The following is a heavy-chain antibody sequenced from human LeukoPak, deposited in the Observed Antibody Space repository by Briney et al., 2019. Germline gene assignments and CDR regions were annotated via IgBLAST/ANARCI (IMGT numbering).Heavy chain of an antibody. V-gene: IGHV3-30*02. CDR1: GFTFSDYV. CDR3: AKYRHGAYGSFFDY. CDR2: IRYDGGDE. D-gene: IGHD4-17*01. Sequence: PGGSLRLSCAASGFTFSDYVMHWVRQAPGKGLEWVAFIRYDGGDEKYADSVKGRFTVSRDNSKNTLYPQMNSLRVEDTAVYYCAKYRHGAYGSFFDYWGQGTLVTVSS. J-gene: IGHJ4*02.